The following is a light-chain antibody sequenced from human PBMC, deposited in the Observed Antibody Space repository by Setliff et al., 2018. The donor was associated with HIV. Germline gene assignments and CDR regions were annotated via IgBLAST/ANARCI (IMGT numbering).Light chain of an antibody. Sequence: QSVLTQPASVSGSPGQSITISCTGTNSDIGGYNYVSWYQQLPGEAPKLIIFQLINRPSGVSDRFSGSKSGNTASLTISGLQAEDEAGYYCQSYDSSLSGFVFGTGTKVTVL. CDR1: NSDIGGYNY. J-gene: IGLJ1*01. V-gene: IGLV2-14*01. CDR2: QLI. CDR3: QSYDSSLSGFV.